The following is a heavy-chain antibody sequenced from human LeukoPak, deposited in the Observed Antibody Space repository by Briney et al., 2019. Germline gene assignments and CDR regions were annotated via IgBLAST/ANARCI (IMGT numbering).Heavy chain of an antibody. CDR3: ARSSGSAWYVNY. CDR1: GGSFSGDY. CDR2: INDSGST. Sequence: SETLSLTCVVYGGSFSGDYCYWIRQPPGKGLEWIGEINDSGSTNYNPSLKSRVTISVDTSKIQFSLKLSSVTAADTAVYFCARSSGSAWYVNYCGQGTLVTVSS. J-gene: IGHJ4*02. V-gene: IGHV4-34*01. D-gene: IGHD6-19*01.